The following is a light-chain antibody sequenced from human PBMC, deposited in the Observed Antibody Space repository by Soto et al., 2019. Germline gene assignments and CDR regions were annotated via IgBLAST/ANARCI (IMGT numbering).Light chain of an antibody. V-gene: IGLV2-23*02. CDR3: CSYVGIRNFV. Sequence: QSALTQPDSLSGSPGQSITISCTGSSGDIGGFDLVSWYQQRPGKAPKLLLYEVNKRPSGVSNRFSGSKSGNTASLTISGLQADDEAYYYCCSYVGIRNFVFGGGTKLTVL. CDR2: EVN. J-gene: IGLJ2*01. CDR1: SGDIGGFDL.